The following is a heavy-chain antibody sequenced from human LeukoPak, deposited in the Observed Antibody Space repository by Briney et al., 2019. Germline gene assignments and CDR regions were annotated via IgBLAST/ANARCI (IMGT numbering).Heavy chain of an antibody. CDR3: ARDLWGSYRYPFDY. D-gene: IGHD3-16*02. J-gene: IGHJ4*02. Sequence: PGGSLRLSCAASGVTFSAYAMHWVRQAPGKGQEWVAVISYDESNKYYADSVKGRFTISRDNSKNTLYLQMNSQRPDDTAVYYCARDLWGSYRYPFDYWGQGTLVTVSS. CDR2: ISYDESNK. V-gene: IGHV3-30*04. CDR1: GVTFSAYA.